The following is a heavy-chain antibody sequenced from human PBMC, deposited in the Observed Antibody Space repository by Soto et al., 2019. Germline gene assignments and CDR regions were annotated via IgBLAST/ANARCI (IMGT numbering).Heavy chain of an antibody. D-gene: IGHD6-19*01. CDR3: ARPWYSSGRYGDY. J-gene: IGHJ4*02. V-gene: IGHV3-7*05. CDR1: GFPFSSYW. Sequence: GGSLSLSCAASGFPFSSYWMSWVRQAPGKGLEWVANIKQDGSEKYYVDSVKGRFTISRDNAKNSLYLQMNSLRAEDTAVYYCARPWYSSGRYGDYWGQGTLVTVSS. CDR2: IKQDGSEK.